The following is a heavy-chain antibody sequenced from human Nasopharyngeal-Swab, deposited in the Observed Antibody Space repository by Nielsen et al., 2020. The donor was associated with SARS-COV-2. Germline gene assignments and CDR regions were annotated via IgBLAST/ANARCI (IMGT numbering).Heavy chain of an antibody. CDR2: IYHSGST. V-gene: IGHV4-39*07. D-gene: IGHD3-10*01. CDR1: GGSISSSSYY. CDR3: ARDRPYYYGSGAYYMDV. J-gene: IGHJ6*03. Sequence: SETLSLTCTVSGGSISSSSYYWGWIRQPPGKGLEWIGSIYHSGSTYYNPSLKSRVTISVDTSKNQFSLKLSSVTAADTAVYYCARDRPYYYGSGAYYMDVWGKGTTVTVSS.